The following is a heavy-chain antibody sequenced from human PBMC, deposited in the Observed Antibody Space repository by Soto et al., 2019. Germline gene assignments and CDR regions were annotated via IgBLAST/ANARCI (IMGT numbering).Heavy chain of an antibody. CDR3: AKDVGYCTNGVCLYNWFDP. V-gene: IGHV3-30*18. Sequence: QVQLVESGGGVVQPGRSLRLSCAASGFTFNSYGIHWVRQAPDKALEWVAVISYDGNNIYYGDSVQGRFTISRDNSKNTRDLQMNSLRAEDTAVYYCAKDVGYCTNGVCLYNWFDPWGQGTLVTVSS. J-gene: IGHJ5*02. CDR1: GFTFNSYG. CDR2: ISYDGNNI. D-gene: IGHD2-8*01.